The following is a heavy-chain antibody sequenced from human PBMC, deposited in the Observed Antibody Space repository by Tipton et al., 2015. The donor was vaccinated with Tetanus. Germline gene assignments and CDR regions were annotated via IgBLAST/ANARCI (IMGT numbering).Heavy chain of an antibody. CDR2: IDYFGTT. Sequence: TLSLTCTVSGGSISTYHWNWIRQFPGKGLEWIGYIDYFGTTKYNPSLKSRVAMSVDTSKNQLSLKLSSVTSADTAVYYCARRSVSARFDDWGQGAQVTVSS. V-gene: IGHV4-59*07. CDR3: ARRSVSARFDD. J-gene: IGHJ4*02. D-gene: IGHD6-6*01. CDR1: GGSISTYH.